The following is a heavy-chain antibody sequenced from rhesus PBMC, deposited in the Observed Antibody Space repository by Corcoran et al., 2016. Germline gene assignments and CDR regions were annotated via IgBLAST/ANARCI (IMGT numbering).Heavy chain of an antibody. D-gene: IGHD5-30*01. V-gene: IGHV2-1*01. Sequence: QVTLKESGPALVKPTQTLTLTCTFSGFSLTTIGMGVGWIRKPSRKPLEWLAHIYWNDYKNYRTSLKSRLTISKDTSKNQVVLTMTNMDPVDTATYYCARRWKDTVGTVFDYWGQGVLVTVSS. CDR1: GFSLTTIGMG. CDR3: ARRWKDTVGTVFDY. CDR2: IYWNDYK. J-gene: IGHJ4*01.